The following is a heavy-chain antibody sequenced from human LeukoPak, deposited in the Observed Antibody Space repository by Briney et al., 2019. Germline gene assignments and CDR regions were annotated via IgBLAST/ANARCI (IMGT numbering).Heavy chain of an antibody. Sequence: GGSLRLSCAASGFTFKNYWMTWVRHAPGKGLEWVANIKQDGSEKHYVDSVKGRFTISRDNAENSLYLQMNSLSAEDTAKYYCARDPYGGGGYGAFDIWGQGTMVTVSS. CDR3: ARDPYGGGGYGAFDI. D-gene: IGHD3-22*01. CDR1: GFTFKNYW. J-gene: IGHJ3*02. CDR2: IKQDGSEK. V-gene: IGHV3-7*01.